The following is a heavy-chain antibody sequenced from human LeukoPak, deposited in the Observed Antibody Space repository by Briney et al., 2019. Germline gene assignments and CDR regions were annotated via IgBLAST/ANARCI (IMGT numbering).Heavy chain of an antibody. Sequence: SSETLSLTCTVSGDSITSSSYYWGWIRQPPGKGLEWIGTMYYTGTIYYNPSLKSRVTISVDTSKNQFSLKLSSVTAADTAVYYCARDRGYCSSTSCYYPESDAFDIWGQGTMVTVSS. D-gene: IGHD2-2*01. J-gene: IGHJ3*02. V-gene: IGHV4-39*07. CDR1: GDSITSSSYY. CDR2: MYYTGTI. CDR3: ARDRGYCSSTSCYYPESDAFDI.